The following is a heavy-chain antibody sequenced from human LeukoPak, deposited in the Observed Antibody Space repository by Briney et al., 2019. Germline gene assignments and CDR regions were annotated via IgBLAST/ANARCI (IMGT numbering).Heavy chain of an antibody. CDR2: ISSSGSTI. CDR1: GFIFSTYE. D-gene: IGHD1-14*01. V-gene: IGHV3-48*03. CDR3: ARGSHSNKPSYYYMDV. Sequence: GGSLRLSCAASGFIFSTYEINWVRQAPAKGREWVSYISSSGSTIYYADSAKGRFTISRDNAKNSLYLQMNSLRAEDTAVYYCARGSHSNKPSYYYMDVWGKGTTVTVSS. J-gene: IGHJ6*03.